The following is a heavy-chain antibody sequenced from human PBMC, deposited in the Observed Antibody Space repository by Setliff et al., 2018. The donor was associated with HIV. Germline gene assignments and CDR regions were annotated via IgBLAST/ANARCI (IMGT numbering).Heavy chain of an antibody. Sequence: ASVKVSCKASGYTFTSYSINWVRQAPGQGLEWMGWINTNIGNPTYAQDFTGQFVFSLDTSVSTAYLQISILKAEDTAVYYCAKGACQYYDSSAYYQGNFDYWAQGTLVTVS. D-gene: IGHD3-22*01. J-gene: IGHJ4*02. V-gene: IGHV7-4-1*02. CDR2: INTNIGNP. CDR1: GYTFTSYS. CDR3: AKGACQYYDSSAYYQGNFDY.